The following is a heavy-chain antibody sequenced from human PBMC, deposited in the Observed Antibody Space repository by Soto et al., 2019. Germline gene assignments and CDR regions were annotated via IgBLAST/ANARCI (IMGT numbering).Heavy chain of an antibody. Sequence: SHTLSLTCAISGYSVSSNSAALNWIRQSPSRGLEWLGRTYYRSKWYNDYAVSVKSRITINPDTSKNQFSLQLNSVTPEDTAVYYCAREEEIAVAGNNWFDPWGQGTLVTVSS. V-gene: IGHV6-1*01. CDR3: AREEEIAVAGNNWFDP. CDR2: TYYRSKWYN. CDR1: GYSVSSNSAA. J-gene: IGHJ5*02. D-gene: IGHD6-19*01.